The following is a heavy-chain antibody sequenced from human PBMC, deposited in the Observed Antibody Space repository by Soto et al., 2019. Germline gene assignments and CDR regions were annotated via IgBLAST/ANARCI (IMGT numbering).Heavy chain of an antibody. CDR2: ISYDGTNK. V-gene: IGHV3-30-3*01. Sequence: QVQLVESGGGVVQPGRSLRVSCAASGFTFSHFALHWVRQAPGKGLEWMAVISYDGTNKYYADSVKGRFTISRDNSKNTLYLQMNSLRTEDTAVYYCAGDLDYTPAVKVNYYYGMDVWGQGTTVTVSS. J-gene: IGHJ6*02. CDR3: AGDLDYTPAVKVNYYYGMDV. D-gene: IGHD4-4*01. CDR1: GFTFSHFA.